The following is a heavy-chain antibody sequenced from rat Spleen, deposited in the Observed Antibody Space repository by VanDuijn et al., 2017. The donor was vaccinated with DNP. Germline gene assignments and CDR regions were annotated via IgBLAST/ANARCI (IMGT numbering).Heavy chain of an antibody. V-gene: IGHV5-19*01. Sequence: EVKLVESGGGLVQPGRSLKLSCAASGFNFNDHWMGWVRQAPTKGLEWVACMSPTTRSSYYRDSVKGRFTVSRDDAKSTLYLQMDSLRSEDTATYYCTRGGTYYFDYWGQGVMVTVSS. CDR1: GFNFNDHW. CDR3: TRGGTYYFDY. J-gene: IGHJ2*01. CDR2: MSPTTRSS.